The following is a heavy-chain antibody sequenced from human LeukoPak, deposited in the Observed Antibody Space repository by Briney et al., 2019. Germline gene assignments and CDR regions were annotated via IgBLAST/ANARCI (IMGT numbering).Heavy chain of an antibody. CDR1: GGSISSSSYY. CDR2: IYYSGST. V-gene: IGHV4-39*01. Sequence: PSETLSLTCTVSGGSISSSSYYWGWIRQPPGKGLEWIGSIYYSGSTYYNPSLKSRVTISVDTSKNQFSLKLSSVTAADTAVYYCARIRVSSGFIYYYYMDVWGKGTTVTISS. J-gene: IGHJ6*03. CDR3: ARIRVSSGFIYYYYMDV. D-gene: IGHD6-19*01.